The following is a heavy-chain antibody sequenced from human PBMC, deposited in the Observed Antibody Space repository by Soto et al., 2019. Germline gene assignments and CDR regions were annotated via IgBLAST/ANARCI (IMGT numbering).Heavy chain of an antibody. J-gene: IGHJ6*01. CDR3: ARWAPSYSSGWDEQVYYNYGEGV. D-gene: IGHD6-19*01. Sequence: ASVKVSCKASGYTFTSYGISWVRQAPGQGLEWMGWISAYNGNTNYAQKLQGRVTMTTDTSTSTAYMELRSLRSDDTAVYYCARWAPSYSSGWDEQVYYNYGEGVSREGTTVT. CDR1: GYTFTSYG. CDR2: ISAYNGNT. V-gene: IGHV1-18*04.